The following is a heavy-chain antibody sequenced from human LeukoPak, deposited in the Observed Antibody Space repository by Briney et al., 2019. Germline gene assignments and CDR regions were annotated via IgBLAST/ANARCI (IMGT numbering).Heavy chain of an antibody. V-gene: IGHV3-7*01. CDR3: ATKEPSTSGWSY. J-gene: IGHJ4*02. CDR2: IKEDGSEK. CDR1: GFTFKRDW. Sequence: GVLRPSCAGPGFTFKRDWTGWVRQAPGKGVEWVANIKEDGSEKNYVDSVKGRFTISRDNAVNSVYLQMNDLRAEDTGVYYCATKEPSTSGWSYWGQGTLVTVSS. D-gene: IGHD6-19*01.